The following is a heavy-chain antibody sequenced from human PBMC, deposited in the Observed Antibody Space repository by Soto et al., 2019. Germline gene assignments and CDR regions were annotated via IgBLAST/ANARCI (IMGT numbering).Heavy chain of an antibody. Sequence: ASVKVSCKASGYTFTGYFIHWVRQAPGQGLEWIGWINPYSGGADLSQKFQGRVTMTRDTSISTAYMEVSSLRSDDTAVFYCARLMHYSHSGGSSHSGFDMWGQGTLVTVSS. D-gene: IGHD2-21*01. J-gene: IGHJ3*02. CDR1: GYTFTGYF. V-gene: IGHV1-2*02. CDR2: INPYSGGA. CDR3: ARLMHYSHSGGSSHSGFDM.